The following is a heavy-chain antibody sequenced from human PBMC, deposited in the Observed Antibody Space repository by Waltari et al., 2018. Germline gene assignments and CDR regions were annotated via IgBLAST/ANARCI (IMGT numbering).Heavy chain of an antibody. Sequence: EVQLVESGGGLVQPGRSLRLSCAASGLPFDDYAMHWVRQAPGKGLEWVSGISWNSGSIGYADSVKGRFTISRDNAKNSLYLQMNSLRAEDTALYYCAKDRLGGMDVWGQGTTVTVSS. D-gene: IGHD2-21*01. CDR2: ISWNSGSI. CDR3: AKDRLGGMDV. CDR1: GLPFDDYA. J-gene: IGHJ6*02. V-gene: IGHV3-9*01.